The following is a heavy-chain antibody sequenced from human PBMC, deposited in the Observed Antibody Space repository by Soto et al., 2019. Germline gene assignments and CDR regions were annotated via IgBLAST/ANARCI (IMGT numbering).Heavy chain of an antibody. V-gene: IGHV2-5*02. CDR3: ARTFYGGNSFDY. CDR2: IYWDDDK. J-gene: IGHJ4*02. Sequence: QITLKESGPTLVTPTQTLTLTCTFSGFSLSTSGVGVGWIRQPPGKALEWLAVIYWDDDKRYSQSLKSRLTITQDTSKNQVVLTMTTMAPVDTATYYCARTFYGGNSFDYWGQGTLVTVSS. CDR1: GFSLSTSGVG. D-gene: IGHD4-17*01.